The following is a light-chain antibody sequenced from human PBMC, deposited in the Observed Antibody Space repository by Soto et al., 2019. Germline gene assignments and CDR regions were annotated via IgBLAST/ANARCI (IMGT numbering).Light chain of an antibody. CDR2: DVS. CDR3: CSYAGSYTFEVV. CDR1: SSDVGGYNY. J-gene: IGLJ2*01. Sequence: QSVLTQPRSVSGCPGQSVTISCTGTSSDVGGYNYVSWYQQHPGKAPKLMIYDVSKRPSGVPDRFSGSKSGNTASLTISGLQAEDEADYYCCSYAGSYTFEVVFGGGTKLTVL. V-gene: IGLV2-11*01.